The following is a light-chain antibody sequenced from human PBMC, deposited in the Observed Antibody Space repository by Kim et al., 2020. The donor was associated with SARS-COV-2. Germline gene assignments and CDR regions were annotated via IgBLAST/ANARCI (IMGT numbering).Light chain of an antibody. CDR3: QSYDISNVI. J-gene: IGLJ2*01. CDR1: SGNIADNY. Sequence: RNTITIPCTRTSGNIADNYVQWYQQRPGSAPTIVIYGDTESPSGVPDRFSGSIDTSSGSASLTISGLKTEDEADYYCQSYDISNVIFGGGTQLTVL. V-gene: IGLV6-57*03. CDR2: GDT.